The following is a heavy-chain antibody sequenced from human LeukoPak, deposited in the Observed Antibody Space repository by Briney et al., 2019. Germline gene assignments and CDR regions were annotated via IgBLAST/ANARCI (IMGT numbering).Heavy chain of an antibody. Sequence: GASVKVSCKASGGTFSSYAISWVRQAPGQGLEWMGGIIPIFGTANYAQKFQGRVTITADESTSTAYMELSSLRSEDTAVFYYQRTAYDILTGYLFDYWGQGTLVTVSS. CDR3: QRTAYDILTGYLFDY. D-gene: IGHD3-9*01. CDR2: IIPIFGTA. V-gene: IGHV1-69*13. CDR1: GGTFSSYA. J-gene: IGHJ4*02.